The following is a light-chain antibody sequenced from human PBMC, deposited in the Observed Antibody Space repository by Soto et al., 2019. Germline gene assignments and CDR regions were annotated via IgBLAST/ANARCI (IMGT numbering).Light chain of an antibody. CDR2: EVS. CDR3: SSYAGSNNYV. Sequence: QSVLTQAPSASGSPGQSVTISYTGTSSDVGGYNYVSWYQQHPGKAPKLMIYEVSKRPSGVPDRFSGSKSGNTASLTVSGLQAEDEADYYCSSYAGSNNYVFGSGTKDTVL. J-gene: IGLJ1*01. V-gene: IGLV2-8*01. CDR1: SSDVGGYNY.